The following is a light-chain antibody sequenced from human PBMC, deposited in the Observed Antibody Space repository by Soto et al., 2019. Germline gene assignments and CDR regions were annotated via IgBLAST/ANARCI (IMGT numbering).Light chain of an antibody. CDR1: QNVATN. CDR3: HQATSGLRT. CDR2: GAS. V-gene: IGKV3-15*01. Sequence: IVMTQSPVTLYMSPGDRATLSCRASQNVATNVAWYQQKPGQAPRLLIYGASIRATGVPARFSGSGSGTEFTLPIDSLESEDFAVFYCHQATSGLRTFGRGTRVEV. J-gene: IGKJ1*01.